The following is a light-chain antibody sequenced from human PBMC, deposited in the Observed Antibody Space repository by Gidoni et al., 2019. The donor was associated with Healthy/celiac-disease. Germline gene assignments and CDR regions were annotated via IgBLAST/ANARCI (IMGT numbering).Light chain of an antibody. CDR2: DAA. V-gene: IGKV3-11*01. Sequence: EIVLTQSPATLSLSPGERATLSGRASQSVRSYLAWYQQKPGQAPRLLIYDAANRATGIPARFSGSGSGTDFTLTISSLEPEDFAVYYCQQRSNWPTFGQXTKVEIK. CDR3: QQRSNWPT. CDR1: QSVRSY. J-gene: IGKJ1*01.